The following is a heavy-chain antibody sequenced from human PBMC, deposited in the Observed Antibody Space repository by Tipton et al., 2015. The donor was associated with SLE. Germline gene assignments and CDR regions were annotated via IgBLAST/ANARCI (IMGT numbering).Heavy chain of an antibody. J-gene: IGHJ4*02. CDR3: ARTLAAQIDY. CDR1: GGSISSGSYY. V-gene: IGHV4-61*09. Sequence: TLSLTCTVSGGSISSGSYYWSWIRQTAGKGLEWIGHIYTSGSTNYNPSLKSRVTISVDTSKNQFSRKLSSVTAADTAVYYCARTLAAQIDYWGQGTLVTVSS. CDR2: IYTSGST. D-gene: IGHD6-6*01.